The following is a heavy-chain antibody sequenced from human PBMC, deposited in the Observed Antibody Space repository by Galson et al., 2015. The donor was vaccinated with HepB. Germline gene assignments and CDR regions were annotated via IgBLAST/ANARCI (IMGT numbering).Heavy chain of an antibody. CDR2: ISSSSSYI. J-gene: IGHJ4*02. Sequence: SLRLSCAASGFTFSSYSMNWVRQAPGKGLEWVSSISSSSSYIYYADSVKGRFTISRDNAKNSLYLQMNSLRAEDTAVYYCARGYYDFWSGYYSNPSGIDYWGQGTLVTVSS. CDR1: GFTFSSYS. D-gene: IGHD3-3*01. V-gene: IGHV3-21*01. CDR3: ARGYYDFWSGYYSNPSGIDY.